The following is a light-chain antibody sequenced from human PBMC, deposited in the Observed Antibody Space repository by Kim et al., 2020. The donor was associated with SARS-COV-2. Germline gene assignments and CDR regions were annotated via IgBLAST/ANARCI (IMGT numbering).Light chain of an antibody. Sequence: DIQMTQSPSSVSASVGDRVTITCRASHDVSTWLAWYQHKPGKAPKLLIYSASSLQSGAPPRFSGSGSGTDFTLTISSRLPEDFATYYCLQTNSFPLSFGGGTKLEI. CDR3: LQTNSFPLS. J-gene: IGKJ4*01. CDR2: SAS. CDR1: HDVSTW. V-gene: IGKV1-12*01.